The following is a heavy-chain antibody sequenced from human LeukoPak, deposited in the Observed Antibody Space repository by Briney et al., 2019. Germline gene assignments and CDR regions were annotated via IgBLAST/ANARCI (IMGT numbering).Heavy chain of an antibody. Sequence: GGSLRLSCAASGFTFDDYAMHWVRQAPGKGLEWVSGISWNSGSIGYADSVKGRFTISRDSAKNSLYLQMNSLRAEDTALYYCAKDIGPLTYDYDTSAYSGAFEYWGQGTLVTVSS. D-gene: IGHD3-22*01. V-gene: IGHV3-9*01. CDR3: AKDIGPLTYDYDTSAYSGAFEY. CDR2: ISWNSGSI. CDR1: GFTFDDYA. J-gene: IGHJ4*02.